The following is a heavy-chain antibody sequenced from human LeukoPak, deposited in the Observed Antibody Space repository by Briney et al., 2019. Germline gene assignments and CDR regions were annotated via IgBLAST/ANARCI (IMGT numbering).Heavy chain of an antibody. CDR1: GFTFSDYY. CDR2: ISTSSSYT. J-gene: IGHJ4*02. D-gene: IGHD5-12*01. CDR3: ARDMSGYDPYFDY. Sequence: GGSLRLSCAASGFTFSDYYMSWIRQAPGKGLEWVSYISTSSSYTNYADSVKGRFTISRDNAKNSLYLQMNSLRAEDTAVYYCARDMSGYDPYFDYWGQGTLVTVPS. V-gene: IGHV3-11*06.